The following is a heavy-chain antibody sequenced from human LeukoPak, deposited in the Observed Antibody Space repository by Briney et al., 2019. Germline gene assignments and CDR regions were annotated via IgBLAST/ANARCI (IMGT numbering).Heavy chain of an antibody. J-gene: IGHJ4*02. CDR3: ARESIAVAGAPFDY. D-gene: IGHD6-19*01. Sequence: PGGSLRLSCAASGFTFSSYSMNWVRQAPGKGLEWVSSISSSSSYIYYADSVKGRFTISRDNAKNSLYLQMNSLRAEDTAVYYCARESIAVAGAPFDYWGQGTLVTVSS. V-gene: IGHV3-21*01. CDR1: GFTFSSYS. CDR2: ISSSSSYI.